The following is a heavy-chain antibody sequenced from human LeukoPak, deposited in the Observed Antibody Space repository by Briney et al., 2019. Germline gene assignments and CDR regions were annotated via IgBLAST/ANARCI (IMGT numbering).Heavy chain of an antibody. D-gene: IGHD2-21*02. CDR1: GGSINSYY. J-gene: IGHJ5*02. Sequence: PSETLSLTCTVSGGSINSYYWSWIRQPPGKGLEWIGYIYTSGSTNYNPSLKSRVTISVDTSKNQFSLKLSSVTAADTAVYYCAGADIVAVTANYPNNWFDPWGQGTLVTVSS. CDR2: IYTSGST. CDR3: AGADIVAVTANYPNNWFDP. V-gene: IGHV4-4*09.